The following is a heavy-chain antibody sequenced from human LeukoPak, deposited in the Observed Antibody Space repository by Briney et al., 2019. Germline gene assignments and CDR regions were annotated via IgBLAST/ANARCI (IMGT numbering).Heavy chain of an antibody. Sequence: GGSLRLSCAASGFTFSGYSMNWVRQAPGKGLEWVSSIGGSSTSIYYVDSVKGRFTISRDNARNSLYLQMNSLRAEDTAVYYCAKLVVPAAAFDYWGQGTLVTVSS. CDR2: IGGSSTSI. V-gene: IGHV3-21*01. CDR1: GFTFSGYS. J-gene: IGHJ4*02. CDR3: AKLVVPAAAFDY. D-gene: IGHD2-2*01.